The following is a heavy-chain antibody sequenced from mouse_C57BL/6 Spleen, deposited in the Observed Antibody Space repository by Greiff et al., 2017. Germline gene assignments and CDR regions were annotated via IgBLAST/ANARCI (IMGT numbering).Heavy chain of an antibody. CDR2: IDPSDGYT. CDR1: GYTFTSYW. D-gene: IGHD1-1*01. Sequence: QVQLQQPGAELVKPGASVKLSCKASGYTFTSYWMQWVKQRPGQGLEWIGEIDPSDGYTNYNQKFKGKAPLTVDTSSSTAYMQLSSLTSEDSAVYYCARGANYGSSQGEFDYWGQGTTLTVSS. CDR3: ARGANYGSSQGEFDY. V-gene: IGHV1-50*01. J-gene: IGHJ2*01.